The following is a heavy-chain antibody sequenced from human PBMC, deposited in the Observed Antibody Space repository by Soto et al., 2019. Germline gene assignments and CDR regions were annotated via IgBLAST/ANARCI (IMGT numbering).Heavy chain of an antibody. CDR1: GFTFSSYG. D-gene: IGHD6-19*01. J-gene: IGHJ6*02. V-gene: IGHV3-33*01. CDR3: GRGLAGRGYYYYGMDV. Sequence: QVQLVESGGGVVQPGRSLRLSCAASGFTFSSYGMHWVRQAPGKGLEWVAGIWYDGSNKYYAESVKGRFTISRDNSKKTMYLQMNSLRAEDTAVFYCGRGLAGRGYYYYGMDVWGQGTTVTVSS. CDR2: IWYDGSNK.